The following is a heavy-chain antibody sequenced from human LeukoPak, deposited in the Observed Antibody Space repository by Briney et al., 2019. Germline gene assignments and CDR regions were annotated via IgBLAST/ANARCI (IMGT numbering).Heavy chain of an antibody. Sequence: GGSLRLSCAASGFTFSSYAMSWVRQAPGKGLEWVGRIKSKTDGGTTDYAAPVKGRFTISRDDSKNTLYLQMNSLKTEDTAVYYCTPGHPDYGGTYYFDYWGQGTLVTVSS. J-gene: IGHJ4*02. D-gene: IGHD4-23*01. V-gene: IGHV3-15*01. CDR1: GFTFSSYA. CDR3: TPGHPDYGGTYYFDY. CDR2: IKSKTDGGTT.